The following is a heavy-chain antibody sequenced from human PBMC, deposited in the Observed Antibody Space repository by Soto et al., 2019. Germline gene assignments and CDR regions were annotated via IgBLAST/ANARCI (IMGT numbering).Heavy chain of an antibody. CDR2: IYYSGST. CDR1: GGSISSGGYY. J-gene: IGHJ6*02. V-gene: IGHV4-31*03. CDR3: ARVCGGDCHNGMDV. Sequence: QVQLQESGPGLVKPSQTLSLTCTVSGGSISSGGYYWSWSRQHPGKGLEWIGYIYYSGSTYYNPSLKSRVTISVDTSKKQFSLKLSSVADADTDVYHCARVCGGDCHNGMDVWGPGTKVTVSS. D-gene: IGHD2-21*02.